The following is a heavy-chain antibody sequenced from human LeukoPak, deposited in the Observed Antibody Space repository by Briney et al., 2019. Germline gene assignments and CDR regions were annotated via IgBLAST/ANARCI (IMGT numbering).Heavy chain of an antibody. Sequence: SETLSLTCTVSGGSISSSSYYWGWIRQPPGKGLEWIGRIYTSGSTNYNPSLKSRVTISVDTSKNQFSLKLSSVTAADTAVYYCARYIFVGATHFDYWGQGTLVTVSS. CDR2: IYTSGST. CDR3: ARYIFVGATHFDY. CDR1: GGSISSSSYY. V-gene: IGHV4-61*02. D-gene: IGHD1-26*01. J-gene: IGHJ4*02.